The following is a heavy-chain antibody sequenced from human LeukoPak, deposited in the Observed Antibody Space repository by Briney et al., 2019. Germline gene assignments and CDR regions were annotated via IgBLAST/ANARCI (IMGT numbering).Heavy chain of an antibody. V-gene: IGHV1-69*05. CDR2: IIPIFGIA. CDR1: GGTFSNCA. CDR3: ARVSSGSSAALDY. J-gene: IGHJ4*02. Sequence: ASVKVSCKTSGGTFSNCAISWVRQAPGQGLEWMGGIIPIFGIANYAQKFQGRVTISTDESTTTAYMELSSLRSEDTAVYYCARVSSGSSAALDYWGQGTLVTVSS. D-gene: IGHD1-26*01.